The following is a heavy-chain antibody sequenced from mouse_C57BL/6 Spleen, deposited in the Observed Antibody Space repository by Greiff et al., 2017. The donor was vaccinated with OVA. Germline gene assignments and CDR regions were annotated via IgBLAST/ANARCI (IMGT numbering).Heavy chain of an antibody. D-gene: IGHD2-3*01. J-gene: IGHJ3*01. CDR1: GYTFTSYW. Sequence: VQLQQPGAELVRPGSSVKLSCKASGYTFTSYWMDWVKQRPGQGLEWIGNIYPSDSETHYNQKFKDKATLTVDKSSSTAYMQLSSLTSEDSAVYYCARGWPNRGFAYWGQGTLVTVSA. V-gene: IGHV1-61*01. CDR2: IYPSDSET. CDR3: ARGWPNRGFAY.